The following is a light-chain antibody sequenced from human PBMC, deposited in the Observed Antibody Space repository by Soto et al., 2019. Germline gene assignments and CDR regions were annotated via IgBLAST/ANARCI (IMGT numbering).Light chain of an antibody. Sequence: QSALTQPASVSGSPGQSITISCTGTSSDVGSYNLVSWYQQHPGKAPKLLIYRNTYRPSGVPDRFSGSRSATSASLTITGLQAEDEADYYCQSYDRSLSGSFFGTGTKVTVL. CDR1: SSDVGSYNL. J-gene: IGLJ1*01. CDR3: QSYDRSLSGSF. V-gene: IGLV2-14*02. CDR2: RNT.